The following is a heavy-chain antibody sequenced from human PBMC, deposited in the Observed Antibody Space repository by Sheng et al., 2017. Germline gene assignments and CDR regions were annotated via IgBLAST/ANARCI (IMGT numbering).Heavy chain of an antibody. CDR2: IGGSGGHT. Sequence: EVQLVESGGGLVQPGGSLKLSCTASGFTFSGSAMHWVRQASGKGLEWVSGIGGSGGHTYYADSVQGRFTISRDNSKNTLYLQMSSLRADDTAVYYCAKGRIFGVVNPGLDSWGQGTLVTVSS. J-gene: IGHJ4*02. V-gene: IGHV3-23*04. CDR1: GFTFSGSA. D-gene: IGHD3-3*01. CDR3: AKGRIFGVVNPGLDS.